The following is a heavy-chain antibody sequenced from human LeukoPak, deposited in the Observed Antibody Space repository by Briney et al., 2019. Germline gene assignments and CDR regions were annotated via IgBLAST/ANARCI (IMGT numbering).Heavy chain of an antibody. J-gene: IGHJ6*03. CDR3: ARVGCSSTSCANGGYYYYYMDV. D-gene: IGHD2-2*01. CDR2: ISSSGSTI. Sequence: GGSLRLSRAASGFTFSDYYMSWIRQAPGKGLEWVSYISSSGSTIYYADSVKGRFTISRDNAKTSLYLQMNSLRAEDTAVYYCARVGCSSTSCANGGYYYYYMDVWGKGTTVTVSS. CDR1: GFTFSDYY. V-gene: IGHV3-11*04.